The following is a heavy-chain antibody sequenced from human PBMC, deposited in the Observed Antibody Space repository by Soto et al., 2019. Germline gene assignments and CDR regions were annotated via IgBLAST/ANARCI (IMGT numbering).Heavy chain of an antibody. CDR3: ARGIFTIFGVVREYWFDP. CDR2: IDPDDGET. D-gene: IGHD3-3*01. V-gene: IGHV1-24*01. CDR1: GYTLTELS. J-gene: IGHJ5*02. Sequence: ASVKVSCKGSGYTLTELSMHWVRQAPGKGLEWMGGIDPDDGETIYAQKFQGRVTMTRDTSTGTAYMELSSLRSDDTAVYYCARGIFTIFGVVREYWFDPWGQATLVTVSS.